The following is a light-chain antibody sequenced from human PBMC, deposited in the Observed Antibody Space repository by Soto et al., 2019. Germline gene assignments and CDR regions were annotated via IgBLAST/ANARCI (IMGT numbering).Light chain of an antibody. CDR3: AAWDDSLSGHVV. V-gene: IGLV1-44*01. Sequence: QSVLTQPPSASGTPGQRVTISCSGSPSNIGSNTVSWYQQFSGSATRLIMYRDYRRPSGVPDRFSGSKSGTSTSLAISGLQSEDEAIVYCAAWDDSLSGHVVFGGGTKLTVL. CDR2: RDY. J-gene: IGLJ2*01. CDR1: PSNIGSNT.